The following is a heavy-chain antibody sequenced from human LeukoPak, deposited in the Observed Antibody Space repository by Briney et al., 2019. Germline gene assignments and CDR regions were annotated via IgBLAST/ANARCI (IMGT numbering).Heavy chain of an antibody. V-gene: IGHV4-34*01. D-gene: IGHD3-22*01. CDR3: ARGAPSYDSSGYYYFDY. CDR1: GGSFSGYY. Sequence: NSSETLSLTCAVYGGSFSGYYWSWIRQPPGKGLEWIGEINHSGSTNYNPSLKSRVTISVDTSKNQFSLKLSSVTAADTAVYYCARGAPSYDSSGYYYFDYWGQGTLVTVSS. J-gene: IGHJ4*02. CDR2: INHSGST.